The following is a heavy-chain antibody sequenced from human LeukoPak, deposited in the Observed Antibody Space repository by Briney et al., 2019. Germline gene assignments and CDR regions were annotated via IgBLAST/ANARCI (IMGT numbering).Heavy chain of an antibody. Sequence: ASVKVSCKASGYTFTSYDINWVRQATGQGLEWMGWMNPNSGNTGYAQKFQGRVTITRNTSISTAYMELSSLRSEDTAVYYCARGYIDSSGYYWLDYYYYMDVWGKGTTVTVSS. CDR3: ARGYIDSSGYYWLDYYYYMDV. V-gene: IGHV1-8*03. D-gene: IGHD3-22*01. CDR1: GYTFTSYD. J-gene: IGHJ6*03. CDR2: MNPNSGNT.